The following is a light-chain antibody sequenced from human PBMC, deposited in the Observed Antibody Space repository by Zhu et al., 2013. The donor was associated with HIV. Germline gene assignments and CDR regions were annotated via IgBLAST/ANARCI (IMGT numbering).Light chain of an antibody. CDR1: QSISTN. Sequence: EIVLTQSPATLSVSPGERATLSCRASQSISTNLAWYQQRPGQAPRLLISGASTRATGIPARFSGSGSGTDFTLTISRLETEDFAVYSCQQYSISPYTFGQGTKLEIK. CDR3: QQYSISPYT. V-gene: IGKV3-15*01. J-gene: IGKJ2*01. CDR2: GAS.